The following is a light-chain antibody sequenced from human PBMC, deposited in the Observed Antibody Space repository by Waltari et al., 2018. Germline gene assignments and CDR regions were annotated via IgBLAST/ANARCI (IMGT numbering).Light chain of an antibody. CDR2: GNLEGKT. Sequence: QSVLTQPPSVSGAPGQTVTISCTGSSSNIGEGYDVHWYQPLTATAPKLLLYGNLEGKTIRPSGVPDRFSRSKSGTSASLAITGLQAEDEADYYCQSYDSSLSASVFGGGTKLTVL. J-gene: IGLJ2*01. CDR3: QSYDSSLSASV. V-gene: IGLV1-40*01. CDR1: SSNIGEGYD.